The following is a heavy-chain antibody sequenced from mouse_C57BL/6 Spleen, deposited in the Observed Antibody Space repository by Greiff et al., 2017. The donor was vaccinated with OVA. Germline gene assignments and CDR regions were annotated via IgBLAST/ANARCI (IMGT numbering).Heavy chain of an antibody. J-gene: IGHJ1*03. V-gene: IGHV5-4*01. D-gene: IGHD2-4*01. CDR3: ARGGGLRGWYFDV. CDR1: GFTFSSYA. Sequence: EVQGVESGGGLVKPGGSLKLSCAASGFTFSSYAMSWVRQTPEKRLEWVATISDGGSFTYYPDNVKGRFTISRDNAKNNLYLQMSHLKSEDTAMYYCARGGGLRGWYFDVWGTGTTVTVSS. CDR2: ISDGGSFT.